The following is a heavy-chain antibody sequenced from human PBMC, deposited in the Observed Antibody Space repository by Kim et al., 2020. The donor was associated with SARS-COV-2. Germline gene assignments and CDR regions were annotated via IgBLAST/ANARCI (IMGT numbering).Heavy chain of an antibody. J-gene: IGHJ3*02. Sequence: DTYYPGSVKGRFTISRENAKNSLYLQMNSLRAGDTAVYYCARAAFDAFDIWCQGTMVTVSS. D-gene: IGHD6-25*01. CDR2: DT. CDR3: ARAAFDAFDI. V-gene: IGHV3-13*01.